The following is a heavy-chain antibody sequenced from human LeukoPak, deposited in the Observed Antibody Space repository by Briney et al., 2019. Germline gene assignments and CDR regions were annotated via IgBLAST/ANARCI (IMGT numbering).Heavy chain of an antibody. D-gene: IGHD3-3*01. Sequence: SETLSLTCAVYGGSFSGYYWSLIRQPPGKGLEWIGEMNHSGSTNYNPSLKSRVTMSVDTSKNQFSLKLGSVTAADTAVYYCARGPNYDFWSGSLRNYYGMGVWGQGTTVTVSS. V-gene: IGHV4-34*01. CDR2: MNHSGST. CDR3: ARGPNYDFWSGSLRNYYGMGV. J-gene: IGHJ6*02. CDR1: GGSFSGYY.